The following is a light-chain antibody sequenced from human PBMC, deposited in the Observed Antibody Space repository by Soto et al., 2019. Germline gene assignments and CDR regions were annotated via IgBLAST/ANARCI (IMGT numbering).Light chain of an antibody. CDR1: QSVSTNF. CDR2: GAS. J-gene: IGKJ1*01. Sequence: EIVLTQSPGTLSLSPGEGDTLSCRASQSVSTNFFAWYQQKPGQAPRLLIYGASTRATGIPDRFSGSGSGTDFTLTISRLDPEDVAVYYCQQYGRTSWTFGQGTKV. CDR3: QQYGRTSWT. V-gene: IGKV3-20*01.